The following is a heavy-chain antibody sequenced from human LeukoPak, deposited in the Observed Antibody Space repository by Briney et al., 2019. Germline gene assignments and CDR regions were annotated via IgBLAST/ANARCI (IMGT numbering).Heavy chain of an antibody. Sequence: GGSLRLSCAASGFTFSSYWMQWVRQAPGKGLEWVANIKQDGSEKCYVDSVKGRFTISRDNAKNSLYLQMNSLRAEDTAVYYCARDRWELLSNSYHYCGLDVWGQGTTVTVSS. CDR1: GFTFSSYW. D-gene: IGHD2-15*01. V-gene: IGHV3-7*01. J-gene: IGHJ6*02. CDR2: IKQDGSEK. CDR3: ARDRWELLSNSYHYCGLDV.